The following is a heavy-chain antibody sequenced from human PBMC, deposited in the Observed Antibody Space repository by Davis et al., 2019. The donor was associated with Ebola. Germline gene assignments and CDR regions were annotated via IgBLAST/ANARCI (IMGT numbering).Heavy chain of an antibody. CDR2: IYYSGST. D-gene: IGHD4-11*01. V-gene: IGHV4-59*01. CDR3: AREATVTYWYFDL. Sequence: SETLSLTCTVSGGSISRYYWSWIRQPPGTGLEWIGYIYYSGSTNYNPSLKSRVTISVDTSKNQFSLKLSSVTAADTAVYYCAREATVTYWYFDLWGRGTLVTVSS. CDR1: GGSISRYY. J-gene: IGHJ2*01.